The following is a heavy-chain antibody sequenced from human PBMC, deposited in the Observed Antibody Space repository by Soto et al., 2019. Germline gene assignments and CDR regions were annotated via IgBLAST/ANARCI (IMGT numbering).Heavy chain of an antibody. D-gene: IGHD7-27*01. CDR1: GYTFTGSS. Sequence: QVQLVQSGAEVKKPGASVNVSCEASGYTFTGSSIHWVRQAPGQGLEWMGYINPNSGGTIFAQKFQGRVTMTRDTSISTAYMELSRVASDDTAVYYCARYLTGDPNYWGQGTLVTVSS. CDR3: ARYLTGDPNY. CDR2: INPNSGGT. V-gene: IGHV1-2*02. J-gene: IGHJ4*02.